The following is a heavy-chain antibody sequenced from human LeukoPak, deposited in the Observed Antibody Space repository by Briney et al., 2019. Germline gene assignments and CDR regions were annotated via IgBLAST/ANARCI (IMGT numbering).Heavy chain of an antibody. CDR3: ATVRVPAAIPYCYYYGMDV. D-gene: IGHD2-2*01. CDR1: GYTLTELS. J-gene: IGHJ6*02. V-gene: IGHV1-24*01. Sequence: ASVKVSCKVSGYTLTELSMHWVRQAPGKGLEWMGGFDPEDGETIYAQKFQGRVTTTEDTSTDTAYMELSSLRSEDTAVYYCATVRVPAAIPYCYYYGMDVWGQGTTVTVSS. CDR2: FDPEDGET.